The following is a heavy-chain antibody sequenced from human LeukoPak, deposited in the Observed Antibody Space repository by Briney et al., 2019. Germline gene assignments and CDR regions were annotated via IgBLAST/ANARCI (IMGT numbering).Heavy chain of an antibody. Sequence: ASVNVSCKASGYTFTSYDINWVRQATGQGLEWMGWMNPNSGNTGYAQKFQGRVTITRNTSISTAYMELRSLRSEDAAVYYCARGGGGGYCSSTSCYRTYNWFDPWGQGTLVTVSS. D-gene: IGHD2-2*01. V-gene: IGHV1-8*03. CDR2: MNPNSGNT. CDR3: ARGGGGGYCSSTSCYRTYNWFDP. J-gene: IGHJ5*02. CDR1: GYTFTSYD.